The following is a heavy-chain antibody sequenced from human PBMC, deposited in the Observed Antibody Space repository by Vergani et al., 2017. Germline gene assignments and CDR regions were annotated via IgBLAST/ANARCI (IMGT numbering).Heavy chain of an antibody. CDR3: ARLKDYYGSGGYHPPPFDY. V-gene: IGHV5-10-1*01. CDR1: GYSFTSYW. CDR2: IDPSDSYT. Sequence: EVQLVQSGAEVKKPGESLRISCKGSGYSFTSYWISWVRQMPGKGLEWMGRIDPSDSYTNYSPSFQGHVTISADKPISTAYLQWNSLKASDTAMYYCARLKDYYGSGGYHPPPFDYWGQGTLVTVSS. D-gene: IGHD3-10*01. J-gene: IGHJ4*02.